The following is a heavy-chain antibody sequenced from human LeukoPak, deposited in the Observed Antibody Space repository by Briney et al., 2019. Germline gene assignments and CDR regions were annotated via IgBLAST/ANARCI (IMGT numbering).Heavy chain of an antibody. D-gene: IGHD5-18*01. J-gene: IGHJ4*02. Sequence: GGSLRLSCAASGFTVSSNYMSWVRQAPGKGLEWVSVIYSGGSTYYADSVKGRFTISRDNSKNTLYLQMNSLRAEDTAVYYCARDGQGGYSYGYFDYWGQGTLVTVSS. CDR2: IYSGGST. V-gene: IGHV3-53*01. CDR1: GFTVSSNY. CDR3: ARDGQGGYSYGYFDY.